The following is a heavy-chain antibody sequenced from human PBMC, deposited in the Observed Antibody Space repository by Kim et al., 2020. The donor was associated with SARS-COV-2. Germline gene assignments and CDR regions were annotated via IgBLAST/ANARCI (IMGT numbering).Heavy chain of an antibody. CDR3: ARGGHNNVSGMDV. D-gene: IGHD5-18*01. Sequence: ASVKVSCKASGYTFTAYYIHWVRQAPGQGLEWMGRIYTDSGGTNYAQRLQGRGTMTSDTSINTAYMASSRLGSDDTAAYYCARGGHNNVSGMDVRGEGTTVTVSS. V-gene: IGHV1-2*06. CDR1: GYTFTAYY. CDR2: IYTDSGGT. J-gene: IGHJ6*04.